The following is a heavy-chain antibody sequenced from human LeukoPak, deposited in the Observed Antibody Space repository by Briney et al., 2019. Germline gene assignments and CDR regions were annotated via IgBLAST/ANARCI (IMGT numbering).Heavy chain of an antibody. CDR1: GGSFSCYY. CDR2: INHSGST. J-gene: IGHJ5*02. D-gene: IGHD3-16*02. Sequence: SETLSLTCAVYGGSFSCYYWSWIRQPPGKGLEWIGEINHSGSTNYNPSLKSRVTISVDTSKNQFSLKLSSVTAADTAVYYCARMITFGGVIVVNWFDPWGQGTLVTVSS. CDR3: ARMITFGGVIVVNWFDP. V-gene: IGHV4-34*01.